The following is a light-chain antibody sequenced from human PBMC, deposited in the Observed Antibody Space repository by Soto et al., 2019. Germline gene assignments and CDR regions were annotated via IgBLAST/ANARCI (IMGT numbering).Light chain of an antibody. CDR3: QQRSVWPST. CDR2: DAS. CDR1: QSVSSY. Sequence: EIVLTQSPATLSLSPGERAALSCRASQSVSSYLAWYQQKPGQAPRLLIYDASKRAPGIPARFTGSGSGTYFTLTISILEPEDFEVYFCQQRSVWPSTFGGGTKVEI. V-gene: IGKV3-11*01. J-gene: IGKJ4*01.